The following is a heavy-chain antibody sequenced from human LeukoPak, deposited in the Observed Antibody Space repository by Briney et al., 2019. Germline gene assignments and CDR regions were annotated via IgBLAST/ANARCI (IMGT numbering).Heavy chain of an antibody. CDR1: GFTFTSSA. D-gene: IGHD2-15*01. V-gene: IGHV1-58*01. CDR2: IVVGSGNT. Sequence: ASVKVSCKASGFTFTSSAVRWVRQARGQRLEWIGWIVVGSGNTNYAQKFQERVTITRDMSTSTAYMELSSLRSEDTAVYYCAAQYCSGGSCYPRDFDYWGQGTLVTVSS. J-gene: IGHJ4*02. CDR3: AAQYCSGGSCYPRDFDY.